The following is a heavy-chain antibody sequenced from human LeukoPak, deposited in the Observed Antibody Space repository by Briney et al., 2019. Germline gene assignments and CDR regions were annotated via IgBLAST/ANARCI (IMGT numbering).Heavy chain of an antibody. D-gene: IGHD6-13*01. CDR3: ARGHLKQQMVRPYYFYYMDV. Sequence: SETLSLTCAVYGGSFSGYYWSWIRQPPGKGLEWIGEINHSGSTNYNPSLKSRVTISVDTSKNQFSLKLSSVTAADTAVYYYARGHLKQQMVRPYYFYYMDVWGKGNTVTVSS. J-gene: IGHJ6*03. CDR2: INHSGST. V-gene: IGHV4-34*01. CDR1: GGSFSGYY.